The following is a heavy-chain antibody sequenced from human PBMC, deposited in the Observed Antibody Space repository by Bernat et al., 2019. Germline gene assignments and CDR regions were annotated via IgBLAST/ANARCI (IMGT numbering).Heavy chain of an antibody. D-gene: IGHD4-17*01. Sequence: QVQLVQSGAEVKKPGASVKVSCKTSGYTFSSYYMHWVRHAPGQGLEWLGIINPYGGSTSYAQKFQGRVTMTRDTSTSTVYMDLSSLRSDDTAVYFCARAEYCDSPFDYWGQGTQVTVSS. V-gene: IGHV1-46*01. CDR1: GYTFSSYY. CDR2: INPYGGST. J-gene: IGHJ4*02. CDR3: ARAEYCDSPFDY.